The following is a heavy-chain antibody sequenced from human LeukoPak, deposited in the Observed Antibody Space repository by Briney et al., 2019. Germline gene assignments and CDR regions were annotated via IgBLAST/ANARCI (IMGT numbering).Heavy chain of an antibody. V-gene: IGHV3-74*01. D-gene: IGHD2-2*01. CDR3: ALSSIHKDYYFGMGV. J-gene: IGHJ6*02. CDR2: IYGDGSFT. Sequence: GGSLRLSCAASGFTFSNFWMHWVRQAPGKGLVWVALIYGDGSFTRYADSVKGRFTVSRGNAKRSLYLQIESLRDDDTAVYHCALSSIHKDYYFGMGVWGQGTTVTVSS. CDR1: GFTFSNFW.